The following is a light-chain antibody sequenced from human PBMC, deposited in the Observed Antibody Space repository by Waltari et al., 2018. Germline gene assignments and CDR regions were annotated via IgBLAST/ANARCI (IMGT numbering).Light chain of an antibody. CDR2: SIK. Sequence: QSVLTQSPSASGTPRQRVVISCSGSSSSIGSNTVNWYQQLPGTAPKLLIYSIKQRPAGVPDRVSGSKSGTSASLAISGLQSEDEADYYCAAWDDSLNGYVFGTGTKVTVL. CDR1: SSSIGSNT. CDR3: AAWDDSLNGYV. V-gene: IGLV1-44*01. J-gene: IGLJ1*01.